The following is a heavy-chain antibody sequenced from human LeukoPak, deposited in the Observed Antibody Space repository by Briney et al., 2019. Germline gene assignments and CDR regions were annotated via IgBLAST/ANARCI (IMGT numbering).Heavy chain of an antibody. J-gene: IGHJ3*02. Sequence: SETLSLTCAVYGGSFSGYYWSWIRQPPGKGLEWIGEINHSGSTNYNPSLKSRVTISVDTSKNQFSLKLSSVTAADTAVYYCASGVVVAAKTSDAFDIWGQGTMVTVSS. V-gene: IGHV4-34*01. D-gene: IGHD2-15*01. CDR2: INHSGST. CDR3: ASGVVVAAKTSDAFDI. CDR1: GGSFSGYY.